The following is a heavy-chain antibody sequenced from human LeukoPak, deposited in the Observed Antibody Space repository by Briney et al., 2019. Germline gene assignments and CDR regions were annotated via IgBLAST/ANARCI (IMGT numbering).Heavy chain of an antibody. D-gene: IGHD3-16*02. J-gene: IGHJ6*02. CDR1: GYNFINYW. V-gene: IGHV5-51*01. CDR3: ARRGGIVSGPNYYGMDV. CDR2: IYPGDSDT. Sequence: GESLKISCKGSGYNFINYWIAWVRQMPGKGLEWMGIIYPGDSDTRYSPSFQGQVTISTDKSINTAYLQWSSLKASDTAMYYCARRGGIVSGPNYYGMDVWGQGTTVTVS.